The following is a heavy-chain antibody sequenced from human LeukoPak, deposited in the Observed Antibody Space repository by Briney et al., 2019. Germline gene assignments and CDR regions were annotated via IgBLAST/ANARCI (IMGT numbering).Heavy chain of an antibody. CDR1: GGPFSGYY. CDR3: ARGPGSYYY. J-gene: IGHJ4*02. Sequence: SETLSLTCTVSGGPFSGYYWSWIRQPPGKGLEWIGDIYHSGSTNYNPSLKSRVTISVDTSKNQFSLQLSSVTAADTAVYYCARGPGSYYYWGPGTLVTVSS. CDR2: IYHSGST. D-gene: IGHD1-26*01. V-gene: IGHV4-34*01.